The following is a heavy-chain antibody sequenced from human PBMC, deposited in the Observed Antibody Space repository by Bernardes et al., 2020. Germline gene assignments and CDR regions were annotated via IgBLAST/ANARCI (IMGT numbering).Heavy chain of an antibody. CDR2: ITGSGGGT. D-gene: IGHD2-2*01. Sequence: GGSLRLSCAASGFSFSTYAMSWVRQAPGKGLEWVSSITGSGGGTYYADSVKGRFTISRENSKNTLSLHMTSLRADDTALYYCAKMPRSTVLTEFDYWGQGTLVTVSS. V-gene: IGHV3-23*01. J-gene: IGHJ4*02. CDR3: AKMPRSTVLTEFDY. CDR1: GFSFSTYA.